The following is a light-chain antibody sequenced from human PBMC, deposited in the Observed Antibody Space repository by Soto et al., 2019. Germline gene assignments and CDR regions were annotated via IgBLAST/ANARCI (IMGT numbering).Light chain of an antibody. J-gene: IGKJ1*01. V-gene: IGKV1-5*03. CDR2: KAS. CDR3: QQYKSYAQT. Sequence: DIQMTQSPSTLSASVGDRVTITCRASQSISSWLAWYQQKPGKAPKLLIYKASSLESGVPSRFSGSGSGTEFILTISSLQPDDFATYYCQQYKSYAQTFGQGTKVEIK. CDR1: QSISSW.